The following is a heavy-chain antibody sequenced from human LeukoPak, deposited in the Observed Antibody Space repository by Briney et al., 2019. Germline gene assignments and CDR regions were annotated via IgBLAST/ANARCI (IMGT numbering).Heavy chain of an antibody. CDR2: ISYDGSNK. V-gene: IGHV3-30-3*01. D-gene: IGHD6-19*01. CDR1: GFSFSSYA. Sequence: TGGSLRLSCAASGFSFSSYAMHWVRQAPGKGLEWVAVISYDGSNKYYADSVKGRFTISRDNSKNTLYLQMNSLRPEDTAVYYCARLYSSGWYGDLDYWGQGTLVTVSS. J-gene: IGHJ4*02. CDR3: ARLYSSGWYGDLDY.